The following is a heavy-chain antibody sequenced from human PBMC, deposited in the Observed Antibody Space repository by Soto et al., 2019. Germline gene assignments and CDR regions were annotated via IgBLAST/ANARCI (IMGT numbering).Heavy chain of an antibody. D-gene: IGHD6-6*01. V-gene: IGHV3-73*02. CDR2: IRSKANSYAT. CDR1: GFTFSGSA. CDR3: TRPRGSSYAFDI. Sequence: EVQLVESGGGLVQPGGSLKLSCAASGFTFSGSAMHWVRQASGKGLEWVGRIRSKANSYATAYAASVKGRFTISRDDSKNTAYLQMNSLKTEDTAVYYCTRPRGSSYAFDIWGQGTMVTVSS. J-gene: IGHJ3*02.